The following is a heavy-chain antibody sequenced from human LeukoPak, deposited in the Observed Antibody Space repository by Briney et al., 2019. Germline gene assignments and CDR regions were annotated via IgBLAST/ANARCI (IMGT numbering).Heavy chain of an antibody. Sequence: YPGGSLRLSCAASGFTFTNYAMTWVRQAPGKGLEWVSTISGSGGTTYYADSVKGRFTISRDNSKNTLYLQMSSLRAEDAAVYYCARSARGGYSSSHFDYWGQGTLVTVSS. D-gene: IGHD6-13*01. CDR1: GFTFTNYA. CDR3: ARSARGGYSSSHFDY. J-gene: IGHJ4*02. V-gene: IGHV3-23*01. CDR2: ISGSGGTT.